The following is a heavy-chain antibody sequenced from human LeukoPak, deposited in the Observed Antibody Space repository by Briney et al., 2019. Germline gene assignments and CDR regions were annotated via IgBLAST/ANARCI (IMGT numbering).Heavy chain of an antibody. Sequence: GESLKISCAASGFTFSRSWMHWVRQAPGKGLVWVSHINSDGSNTNYADSVKGRSTISRDNAKNTLYLQMNSLRAEDTAVYYCASDSGYAIQSPWGQGTLVTVSS. CDR3: ASDSGYAIQSP. D-gene: IGHD3-10*01. J-gene: IGHJ5*02. CDR2: INSDGSNT. V-gene: IGHV3-74*01. CDR1: GFTFSRSW.